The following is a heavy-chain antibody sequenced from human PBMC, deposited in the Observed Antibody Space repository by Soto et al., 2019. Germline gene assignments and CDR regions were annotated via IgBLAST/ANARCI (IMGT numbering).Heavy chain of an antibody. CDR1: GFTVSSIY. CDR3: ARVLRGTLDY. CDR2: IYSGGST. D-gene: IGHD1-1*01. J-gene: IGHJ4*02. Sequence: EVQLVESGGGLVQPGGSLRLSCAASGFTVSSIYMSWVRQAPGKGLEWVSVIYSGGSTYYADSVKGRFTISRHNSKNTLYLQMNSLRAEDTAVYYCARVLRGTLDYWGQGTLVTVSS. V-gene: IGHV3-53*04.